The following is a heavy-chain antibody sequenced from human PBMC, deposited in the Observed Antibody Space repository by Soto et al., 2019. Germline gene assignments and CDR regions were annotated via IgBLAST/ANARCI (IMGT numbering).Heavy chain of an antibody. V-gene: IGHV4-39*01. CDR3: ARLFQPDFWSGYSESPFDY. Sequence: PSETLSLTCTVSGGSISSSSYYWGWIRQPPGKGLEWIGSIYYSGSTYYNPSLKSRATISVDTSKNQFSLKLSSVTAADTAVYYCARLFQPDFWSGYSESPFDYWGQGTLVTVSS. D-gene: IGHD3-3*01. J-gene: IGHJ4*02. CDR2: IYYSGST. CDR1: GGSISSSSYY.